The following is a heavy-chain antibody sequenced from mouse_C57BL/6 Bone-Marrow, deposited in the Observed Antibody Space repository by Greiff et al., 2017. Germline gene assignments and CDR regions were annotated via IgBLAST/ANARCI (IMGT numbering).Heavy chain of an antibody. D-gene: IGHD2-4*01. CDR2: INPNYGTT. V-gene: IGHV1-39*01. Sequence: VQLQQSGPELVKPGASVKISCKASGYSFTDYNMNWVKQSNGKSLEWIGVINPNYGTTSYNQKFKGKATLTADQSSSPAYMQRNSLTSEDSAVYYCARGYDYDYAMDYWGQGTSVTVSS. CDR3: ARGYDYDYAMDY. CDR1: GYSFTDYN. J-gene: IGHJ4*01.